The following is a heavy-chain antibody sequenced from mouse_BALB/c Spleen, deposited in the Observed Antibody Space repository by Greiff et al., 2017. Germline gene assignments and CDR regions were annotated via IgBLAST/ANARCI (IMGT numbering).Heavy chain of an antibody. CDR1: GYTFTDYN. CDR2: INPNNGGT. V-gene: IGHV1-18*01. CDR3: ARYDGYYVYAMDY. Sequence: VQLQQSGPELVKPGASVKIPCKASGYTFTDYNMDWVKQSHGKSLEWIGDINPNNGGTIYNQKFKGKATLTVDTSSSTAYVDLSSLTSEDSAVYYCARYDGYYVYAMDYWGQGTSVTVSS. J-gene: IGHJ4*01. D-gene: IGHD2-3*01.